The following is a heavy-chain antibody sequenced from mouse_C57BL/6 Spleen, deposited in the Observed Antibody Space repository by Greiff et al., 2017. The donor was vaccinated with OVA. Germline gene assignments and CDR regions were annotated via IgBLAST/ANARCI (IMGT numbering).Heavy chain of an antibody. CDR3: TREEGNSPCIV. J-gene: IGHJ1*03. CDR2: IDPETGGT. D-gene: IGHD2-1*01. Sequence: QVQLKQSGAELVRPGASVTLSCKASGYTFTDYEMHWVKQTPVHGLEWIGAIDPETGGTAYNQKFKGKAILTADKSSSTAYMELRSLTSEDSAVYYCTREEGNSPCIVWGTGTTVTVSS. V-gene: IGHV1-15*01. CDR1: GYTFTDYE.